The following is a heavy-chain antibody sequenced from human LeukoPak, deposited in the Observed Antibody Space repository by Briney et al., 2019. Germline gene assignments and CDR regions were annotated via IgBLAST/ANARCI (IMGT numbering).Heavy chain of an antibody. CDR1: GFTFSTYA. CDR2: ISGSGGST. V-gene: IGHV3-23*01. J-gene: IGHJ4*02. CDR3: AKDVFRAYGDWTLYYFDY. D-gene: IGHD4-17*01. Sequence: GGSLRLSCAASGFTFSTYAMSWVRQALGKGLEWVSGISGSGGSTYYADSVKGRFTISRDNSKNTLDLQMNSLRAEDTAVYYCAKDVFRAYGDWTLYYFDYWGQGTLVTVSS.